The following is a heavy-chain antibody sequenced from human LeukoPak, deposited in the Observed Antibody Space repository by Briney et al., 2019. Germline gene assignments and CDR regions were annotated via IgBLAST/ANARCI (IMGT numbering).Heavy chain of an antibody. CDR2: VYRNNVT. CDR3: ARAEMYSWNYFDY. D-gene: IGHD1-26*01. CDR1: GFSVSSNY. J-gene: IGHJ4*02. Sequence: GGSLRLPCAASGFSVSSNYMSWVRQAPGKGLEWVSVVYRNNVTHHADSVKGRFTISRDTSKNMLYLQMNSLRDEDTAVYYCARAEMYSWNYFDYWGQGTLVTVSS. V-gene: IGHV3-53*01.